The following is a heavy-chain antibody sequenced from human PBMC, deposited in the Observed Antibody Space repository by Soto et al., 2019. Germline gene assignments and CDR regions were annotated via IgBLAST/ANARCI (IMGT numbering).Heavy chain of an antibody. J-gene: IGHJ5*02. Sequence: SETLSLTCTVSGGSISSSSYYWGWIRQPPGKGLEWIGSIYYSGSTYYNPSLKSRVTISVDTSKNQFSLKLSSVTAADTAVYYCARPSLRHGPNWFDPWGQGTLVTVSS. V-gene: IGHV4-39*01. D-gene: IGHD3-16*01. CDR1: GGSISSSSYY. CDR2: IYYSGST. CDR3: ARPSLRHGPNWFDP.